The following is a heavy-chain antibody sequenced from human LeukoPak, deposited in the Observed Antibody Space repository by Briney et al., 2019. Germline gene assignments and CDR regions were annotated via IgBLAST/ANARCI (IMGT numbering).Heavy chain of an antibody. Sequence: PGGSLRLSCAASGFTFRSYWMSWVRQAPGKGLEWVANINQGGSVQYYVDSVKGRFTISRDNAKNLLYLQMNSLRAEDTAVYYCARNYSSLFDYWGQGNLVTVSS. J-gene: IGHJ4*02. CDR1: GFTFRSYW. V-gene: IGHV3-7*01. CDR3: ARNYSSLFDY. CDR2: INQGGSVQ. D-gene: IGHD6-13*01.